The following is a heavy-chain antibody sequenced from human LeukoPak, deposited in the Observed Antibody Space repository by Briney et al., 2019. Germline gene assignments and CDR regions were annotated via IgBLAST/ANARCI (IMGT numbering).Heavy chain of an antibody. CDR1: GFTFSSYG. D-gene: IGHD3-10*01. CDR3: ARHTIYGSGSYLDY. V-gene: IGHV3-33*01. Sequence: GGSLRLSCAASGFTFSSYGTHWVRQAPGKGLEWVAVIWYDGSNKYYADSVKGRFTISRDNSKNTLYLQMNSLRAEDTAVYYCARHTIYGSGSYLDYWGQGTLVTVSS. J-gene: IGHJ4*02. CDR2: IWYDGSNK.